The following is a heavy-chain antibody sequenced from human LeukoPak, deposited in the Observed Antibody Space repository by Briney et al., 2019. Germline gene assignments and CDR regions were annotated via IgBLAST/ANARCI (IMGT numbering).Heavy chain of an antibody. CDR3: ARPPHTVTTLYPDY. Sequence: GRSLRLSCAASGFTFSSYAMHWVRQAPGKGLEWVAVISYDGSNKYYADSVKGRFTISRDNPKNTLYLQMNSLRAEDTAVYYCARPPHTVTTLYPDYWGQGTLVTVSS. J-gene: IGHJ4*02. CDR2: ISYDGSNK. V-gene: IGHV3-30-3*01. D-gene: IGHD4-17*01. CDR1: GFTFSSYA.